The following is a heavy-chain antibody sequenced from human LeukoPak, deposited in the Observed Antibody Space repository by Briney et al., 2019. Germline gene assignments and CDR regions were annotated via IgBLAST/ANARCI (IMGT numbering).Heavy chain of an antibody. J-gene: IGHJ4*02. CDR1: GFTFSNYA. CDR2: ISSSSSFK. Sequence: GGSLRLSCVASGFTFSNYAMNWVRQAPGKGLEWVSSISSSSSFKYHADSVKGRFTISRDNAKNSLYLQMNSLRAEDTAVYYCARGSLAAAGTGVDYWGQGTLVTVSS. CDR3: ARGSLAAAGTGVDY. V-gene: IGHV3-21*01. D-gene: IGHD6-13*01.